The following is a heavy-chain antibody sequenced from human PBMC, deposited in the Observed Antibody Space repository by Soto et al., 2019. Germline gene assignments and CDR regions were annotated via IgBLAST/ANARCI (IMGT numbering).Heavy chain of an antibody. CDR3: AKHGNYDFWSGYLDYYYYGMDV. CDR1: GFTFSSYA. V-gene: IGHV3-23*01. Sequence: GGSLRLSCAASGFTFSSYAMSWVRQAPGKGLEWVSAISGSGGSTYYADSVKGRFTISRDNSKNTLYLQMNSLRAEDTAVYYCAKHGNYDFWSGYLDYYYYGMDVWGQGTTVTVSS. J-gene: IGHJ6*02. D-gene: IGHD3-3*01. CDR2: ISGSGGST.